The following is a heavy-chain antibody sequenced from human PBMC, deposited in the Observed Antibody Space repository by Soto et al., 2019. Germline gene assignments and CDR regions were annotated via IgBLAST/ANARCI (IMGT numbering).Heavy chain of an antibody. J-gene: IGHJ4*02. Sequence: GASVKVSCKVSGYTLTELSMHWVRQAPGKGLEWMGGFDPEDGETIYAQKFQGRVTMTEDTSTDTAYMELSSLRSEDTAVYYCATLHSPQPGIAVDKWTYYFDYWGQGTLVTVSS. CDR2: FDPEDGET. CDR3: ATLHSPQPGIAVDKWTYYFDY. D-gene: IGHD6-19*01. V-gene: IGHV1-24*01. CDR1: GYTLTELS.